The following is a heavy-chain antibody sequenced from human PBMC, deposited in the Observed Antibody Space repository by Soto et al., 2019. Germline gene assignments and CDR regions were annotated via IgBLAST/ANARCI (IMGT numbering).Heavy chain of an antibody. D-gene: IGHD6-6*01. CDR2: IIPIFGAA. V-gene: IGHV1-69*06. CDR1: GGTFSNYA. J-gene: IGHJ6*02. CDR3: ARGRGFYSSSDEFYFYSMDV. Sequence: ASVKVSCKASGGTFSNYAVSWVRQAPGEGLEWMGGIIPIFGAATYAQKFQGRVRVTADKYRGIAYMEVGSLRSDDTAVYYCARGRGFYSSSDEFYFYSMDVWGQGTTVTVSS.